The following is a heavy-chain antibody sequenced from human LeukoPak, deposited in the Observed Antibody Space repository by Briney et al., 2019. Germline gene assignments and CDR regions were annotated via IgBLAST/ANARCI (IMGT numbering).Heavy chain of an antibody. D-gene: IGHD3-9*01. V-gene: IGHV3-53*01. CDR2: IYSGGST. CDR1: GFTVSSNY. CDR3: ARSDILTGYSPYYFDY. J-gene: IGHJ4*02. Sequence: GGSLRLSCAASGFTVSSNYMSWVRQAPGKGLEWVSVIYSGGSTYYADSVKGRFTISRDNAKNSLYLQMNSLRAEDTAVYYCARSDILTGYSPYYFDYWGQGTLVTVSS.